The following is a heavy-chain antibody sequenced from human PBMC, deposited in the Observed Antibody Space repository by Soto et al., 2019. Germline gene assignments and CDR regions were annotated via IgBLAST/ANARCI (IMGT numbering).Heavy chain of an antibody. V-gene: IGHV1-24*01. D-gene: IGHD4-4*01. CDR2: FDPEDGET. Sequence: GTSVKLSCKVSGDSLTDLSMHWVRQAPGKGLEWMGGFDPEDGETIYAQKFQGRVTMTEDTSTDTAYMELSSLRSEDTAVYYCATVAYSNFWFDPWGQGTLVTVSS. CDR3: ATVAYSNFWFDP. J-gene: IGHJ5*02. CDR1: GDSLTDLS.